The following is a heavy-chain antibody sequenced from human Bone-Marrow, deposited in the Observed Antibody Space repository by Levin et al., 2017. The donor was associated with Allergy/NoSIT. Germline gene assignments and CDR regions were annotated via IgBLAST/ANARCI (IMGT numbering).Heavy chain of an antibody. V-gene: IGHV3-53*01. D-gene: IGHD6-19*01. CDR2: IYSRGTT. CDR1: GFTVSNNY. J-gene: IGHJ3*02. CDR3: TRDASPIAVAGGNI. Sequence: GESLKISCAVSGFTVSNNYMNWVRQAPGRGLEWVSLIYSRGTTNYADSVRGRLPMPRDSSKNILYLQMNSLRVEDTAVYYCTRDASPIAVAGGNIWGQGTMVTVSS.